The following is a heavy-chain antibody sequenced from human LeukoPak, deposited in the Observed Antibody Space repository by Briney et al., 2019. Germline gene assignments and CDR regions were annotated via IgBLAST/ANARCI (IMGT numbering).Heavy chain of an antibody. D-gene: IGHD2/OR15-2a*01. CDR3: ARDSSTPWYFDL. Sequence: PGGSLRLSCTASGFTFGDYAMSWVRQAPGKGLEWVANINQDGSEKYYVDSLKGRFTISRDNAKNSLFLQMNSLRAEDTAVYYCARDSSTPWYFDLWGRGTLVTVSS. J-gene: IGHJ2*01. V-gene: IGHV3-7*01. CDR1: GFTFGDYA. CDR2: INQDGSEK.